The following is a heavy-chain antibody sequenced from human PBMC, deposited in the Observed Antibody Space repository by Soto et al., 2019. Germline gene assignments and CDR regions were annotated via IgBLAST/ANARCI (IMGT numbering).Heavy chain of an antibody. CDR3: ARGVDAVVDV. CDR1: GYTFTTYD. CDR2: MSPNSGAT. J-gene: IGHJ6*02. D-gene: IGHD2-15*01. V-gene: IGHV1-8*01. Sequence: EASVKVSCKASGYTFTTYDINWVRQATGQGLEWMGWMSPNSGATGYAQKFQGRVTMTRDTSISTAYMELSNLRSEDTAIYYCARGVDAVVDVWGQGTTVTVSS.